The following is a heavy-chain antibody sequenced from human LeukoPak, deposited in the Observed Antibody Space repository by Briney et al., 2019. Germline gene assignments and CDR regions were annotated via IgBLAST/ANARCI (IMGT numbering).Heavy chain of an antibody. CDR1: GFTFSSYN. V-gene: IGHV3-21*01. CDR2: ISTSSSYI. Sequence: GGSLRLSCAASGFTFSSYNMNWVRQAPGKGLEWVSFISTSSSYIYYADSLKGRFTLSRDNAKNSLYLQMNSLRAEDTAVYYCARVQSDHFTSGAFDVWGQGAMVTVSS. D-gene: IGHD3-3*02. J-gene: IGHJ3*01. CDR3: ARVQSDHFTSGAFDV.